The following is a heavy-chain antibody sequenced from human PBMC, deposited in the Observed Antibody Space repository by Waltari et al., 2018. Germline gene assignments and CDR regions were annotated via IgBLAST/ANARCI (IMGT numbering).Heavy chain of an antibody. CDR1: GNTLTELS. D-gene: IGHD3-3*01. Sequence: QVQLVQSGAEVKKPGASVKVSCKVAGNTLTELSMHWVRQGPGKRREWLGGFDPADGATIYTEKFPGRLNMTEDTSTATAYMELSSLRSEDTAVYYWPTGDLGAYDYFPAYYYSYMDVWGKGTTVTVSS. CDR3: PTGDLGAYDYFPAYYYSYMDV. CDR2: FDPADGAT. V-gene: IGHV1-24*01. J-gene: IGHJ6*03.